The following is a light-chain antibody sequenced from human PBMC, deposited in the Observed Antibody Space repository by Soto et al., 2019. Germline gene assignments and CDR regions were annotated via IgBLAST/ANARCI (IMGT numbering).Light chain of an antibody. V-gene: IGKV1-39*01. Sequence: DIQMTQSPSSLSASVGDRVIITFRASQSISSYLNWYQQKPGKAPKLLIYAASSLQSGVPSRFSGGGSGTDFTLTISSLQPEDFGTYYCQQSFTTPSFGQGKRLEI. CDR3: QQSFTTPS. J-gene: IGKJ5*01. CDR2: AAS. CDR1: QSISSY.